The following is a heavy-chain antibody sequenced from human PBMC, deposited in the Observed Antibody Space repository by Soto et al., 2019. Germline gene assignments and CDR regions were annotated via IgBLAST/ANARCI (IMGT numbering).Heavy chain of an antibody. CDR3: AREVGYCTNGVCYSKYYYYGMDV. CDR2: INSDGSST. V-gene: IGHV3-74*01. CDR1: GFTFSSYW. Sequence: GGSLRLSCAASGFTFSSYWMHWVRQAPGKGLVWVSRINSDGSSTSYADSVKGRFTISRDNAKNTLYLQMNSLRAEDTAVYYSAREVGYCTNGVCYSKYYYYGMDVWGQGTTVTVSS. J-gene: IGHJ6*02. D-gene: IGHD2-8*01.